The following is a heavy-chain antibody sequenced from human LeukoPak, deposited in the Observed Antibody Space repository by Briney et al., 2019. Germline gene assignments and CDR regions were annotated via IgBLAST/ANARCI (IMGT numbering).Heavy chain of an antibody. CDR3: ARRAGYCSGGSCGNFDY. CDR1: GGSFSGYY. D-gene: IGHD2-15*01. CDR2: INHSGST. V-gene: IGHV4-34*01. J-gene: IGHJ4*02. Sequence: SETLSLTCAVYGGSFSGYYWSWIRQPPGKGLECIGEINHSGSTNYNPSLKSRVTISKDTSKNQFSLKVTSVTAADTAVYYCARRAGYCSGGSCGNFDYWGQGTLVTVSS.